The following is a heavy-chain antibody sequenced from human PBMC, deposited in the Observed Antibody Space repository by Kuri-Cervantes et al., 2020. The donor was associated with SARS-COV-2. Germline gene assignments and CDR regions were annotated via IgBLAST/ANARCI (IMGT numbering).Heavy chain of an antibody. Sequence: SETLSLTCTVSGGSISRGGYYWSRIRQHPGKGLEWIGYIYYSGSTYYNPSLKSRVTISVDTSKNQFSLKLSSVTAADTAVYYCARGAPDYCSSTSCYMDLGWYFDLWGRGTLVTVSS. D-gene: IGHD2-2*02. CDR1: GGSISRGGYY. CDR3: ARGAPDYCSSTSCYMDLGWYFDL. V-gene: IGHV4-31*03. CDR2: IYYSGST. J-gene: IGHJ2*01.